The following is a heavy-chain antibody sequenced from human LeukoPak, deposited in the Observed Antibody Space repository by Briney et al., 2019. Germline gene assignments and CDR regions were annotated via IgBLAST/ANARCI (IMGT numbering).Heavy chain of an antibody. CDR2: ISGGGGTT. D-gene: IGHD1-26*01. CDR1: GFTFSSYA. CDR3: AKGSGSYNGYGDY. Sequence: GGSLRLSCAASGFTFSSYAMSWVRQAPGKGLEWVSTISGGGGTTYYADSVRGRFTISRGNSRNALYLQMDSLRAEDTAVYYCAKGSGSYNGYGDYWGQGALVTVSS. J-gene: IGHJ4*02. V-gene: IGHV3-23*01.